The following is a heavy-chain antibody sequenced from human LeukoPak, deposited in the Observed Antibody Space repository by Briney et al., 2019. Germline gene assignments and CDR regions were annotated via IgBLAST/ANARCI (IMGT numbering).Heavy chain of an antibody. V-gene: IGHV4-61*02. CDR3: ARGKRYFDWLSRYYYYYMDV. J-gene: IGHJ6*03. CDR1: GGSINSGSYY. CDR2: IYTSGST. D-gene: IGHD3-9*01. Sequence: SETLSLTCTVSGGSINSGSYYWSWIRQPAGKGLEWIGRIYTSGSTNYNPSLKSRVTISVDTSKNQFSLKLSSVTAADTAVYYCARGKRYFDWLSRYYYYYMDVWGKGTTVTVSS.